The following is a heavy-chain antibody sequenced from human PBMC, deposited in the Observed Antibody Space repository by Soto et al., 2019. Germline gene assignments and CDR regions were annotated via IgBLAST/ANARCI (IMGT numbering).Heavy chain of an antibody. CDR3: AKDRLRFLEWLSFFDY. CDR1: GFTFDDYA. V-gene: IGHV3-9*01. D-gene: IGHD3-3*01. J-gene: IGHJ4*02. Sequence: PRLSCAASGFTFDDYAMHWVRQAPGKGLEWVSGISWNSGSIGYADSVKGRFTISRDNAKNSLYLQMNSLRAEDTALYYCAKDRLRFLEWLSFFDYWGQGTLVTVSS. CDR2: ISWNSGSI.